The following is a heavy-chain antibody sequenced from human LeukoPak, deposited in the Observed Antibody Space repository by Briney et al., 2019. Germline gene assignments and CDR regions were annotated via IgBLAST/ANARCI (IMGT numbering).Heavy chain of an antibody. CDR2: INHSGST. J-gene: IGHJ4*02. V-gene: IGHV4-34*01. Sequence: SETLSLTCTVSGGSISSYYWSWIRQPPGKGLEWIGEINHSGSTNYNPSLKSRVTISVDTSKNQFSLKLSSVTAADTAVYYCARRRGVPYYFDYLGQGTLVTVSS. CDR3: ARRRGVPYYFDY. CDR1: GGSISSYY. D-gene: IGHD3-10*01.